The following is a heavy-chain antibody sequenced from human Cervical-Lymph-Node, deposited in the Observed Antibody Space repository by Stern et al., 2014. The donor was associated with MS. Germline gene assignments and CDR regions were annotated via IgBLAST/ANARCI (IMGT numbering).Heavy chain of an antibody. CDR1: GYTITSNY. D-gene: IGHD2/OR15-2a*01. CDR3: ARQYCDSTTCSFYFDY. Sequence: QMQLVQSGAEVKKPGASVKVSCKTSGYTITSNYLHWVRQAPGQGFEWMGMINPGLGSTTYAQNVQGRVSMTSDTSTSTVYMELSSLRSEDTAIYYCARQYCDSTTCSFYFDYWGQGTLVTVSA. J-gene: IGHJ4*02. CDR2: INPGLGST. V-gene: IGHV1-46*01.